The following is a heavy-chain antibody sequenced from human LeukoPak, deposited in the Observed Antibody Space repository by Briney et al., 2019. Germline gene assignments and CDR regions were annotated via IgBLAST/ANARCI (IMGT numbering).Heavy chain of an antibody. D-gene: IGHD2-15*01. CDR3: AKDRSIGYCSGGSCYSDDY. J-gene: IGHJ4*02. CDR1: GFTFSSYA. V-gene: IGHV3-23*01. Sequence: GASLRLSCAASGFTFSSYAMSWVRQAPGKGLEWVSAISGSGGSTYYADSVKGRFTISRDNSKNTLYQQMNSLRAEDTAVYYCAKDRSIGYCSGGSCYSDDYWGQGTLVTVSS. CDR2: ISGSGGST.